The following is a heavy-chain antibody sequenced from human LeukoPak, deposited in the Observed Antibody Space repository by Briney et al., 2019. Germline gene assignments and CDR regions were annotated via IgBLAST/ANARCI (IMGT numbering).Heavy chain of an antibody. Sequence: PSGTLSLTCAVSGGSITSDNWWIWVRQPPGKGLEWIGEAYHSGITNYNPSLKSRVTMSVDKSKNQFSLSLSSVTAADTAVYYCARGSSSGWYDYWGQGTLVTVSS. CDR3: ARGSSSGWYDY. D-gene: IGHD6-19*01. CDR2: AYHSGIT. J-gene: IGHJ4*02. V-gene: IGHV4-4*02. CDR1: GGSITSDNW.